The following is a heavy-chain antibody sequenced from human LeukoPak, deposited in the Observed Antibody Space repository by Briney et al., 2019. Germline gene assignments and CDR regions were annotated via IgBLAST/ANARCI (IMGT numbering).Heavy chain of an antibody. J-gene: IGHJ4*02. Sequence: TGGSLRLSCAASGFTFSTYTMSWVRQIPGKGLEWVSAISRGGDTYYADSVRGRFTISRDNSENTLYLQMNSLRAEDTALYYCAKGGKAVAGPDSWGQGTLVTVSS. D-gene: IGHD6-19*01. CDR3: AKGGKAVAGPDS. CDR2: ISRGGDT. CDR1: GFTFSTYT. V-gene: IGHV3-23*01.